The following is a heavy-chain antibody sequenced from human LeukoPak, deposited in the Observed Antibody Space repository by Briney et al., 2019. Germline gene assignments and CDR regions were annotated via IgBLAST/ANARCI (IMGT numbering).Heavy chain of an antibody. D-gene: IGHD1-26*01. J-gene: IGHJ4*02. V-gene: IGHV3-74*01. CDR2: IKYDASST. CDR1: GFTFDDYA. Sequence: GGSLRLSCAASGFTFDDYAMHWVRQAPGKGLVWVSRIKYDASSTSYADSVKGRFTISRDNAKNTLYLQMSSLRAEDTAVYYCARGATYAYYQDYWGQGTLVTVSS. CDR3: ARGATYAYYQDY.